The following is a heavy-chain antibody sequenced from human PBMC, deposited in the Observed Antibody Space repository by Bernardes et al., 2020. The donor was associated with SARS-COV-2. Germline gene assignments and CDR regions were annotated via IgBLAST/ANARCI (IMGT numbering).Heavy chain of an antibody. Sequence: GGSLRPSCAASGSPFTNFAMSWFRQAPGKGLKWISGIDGSGDTADYADSVKGRFTISRDNSRNTLYLQMNSLRAEDTAVYYCAKTLWGGASGWGQGALVTVSS. D-gene: IGHD2-21*01. CDR3: AKTLWGGASG. CDR1: GSPFTNFA. J-gene: IGHJ4*02. CDR2: IDGSGDTA. V-gene: IGHV3-23*01.